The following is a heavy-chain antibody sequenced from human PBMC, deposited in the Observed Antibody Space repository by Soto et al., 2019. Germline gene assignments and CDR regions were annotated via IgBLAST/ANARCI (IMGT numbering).Heavy chain of an antibody. J-gene: IGHJ4*02. D-gene: IGHD3-22*01. CDR2: ISGSGGST. CDR1: GFTFSSYA. CDR3: AKAYYDSSGYRPTNLDY. Sequence: GGSLRLSCAASGFTFSSYAMSWVRQAPGKGLEWVSAISGSGGSTYYADSVKGRFTISRDNSKNTLYLQMNSLRAEDTAVYYCAKAYYDSSGYRPTNLDYWGQGTLVTVSS. V-gene: IGHV3-23*01.